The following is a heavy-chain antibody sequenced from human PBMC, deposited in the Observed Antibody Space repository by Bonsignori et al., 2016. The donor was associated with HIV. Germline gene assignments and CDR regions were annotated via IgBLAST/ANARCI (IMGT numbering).Heavy chain of an antibody. CDR3: AKELQNYMDV. CDR2: IYSGDRRT. Sequence: VRQMPGKGLEGVSVIYSGDRRTYYADSVKGRFTISRDNSKNTVYLVMNSLSVEDTAVYYCAKELQNYMDVWGKGTTVTVSS. D-gene: IGHD2-15*01. V-gene: IGHV3-23*03. J-gene: IGHJ6*03.